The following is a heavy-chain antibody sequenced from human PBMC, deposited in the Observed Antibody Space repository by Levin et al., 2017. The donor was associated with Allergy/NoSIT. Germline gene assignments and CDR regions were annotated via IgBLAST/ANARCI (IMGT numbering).Heavy chain of an antibody. D-gene: IGHD3-22*01. CDR3: APFFYDSSGYYYEAGYFDY. CDR1: GFSLSTSGVG. Sequence: VSGPTLVKPTQTLTLTCTFSGFSLSTSGVGVGWIRQPPGKALEWLALIYWDDDKRYSPSLKSRLTITKDTSKNQVVLTMTNMDPVDTATYYCAPFFYDSSGYYYEAGYFDYWGQGTLVTVSS. V-gene: IGHV2-5*02. J-gene: IGHJ4*02. CDR2: IYWDDDK.